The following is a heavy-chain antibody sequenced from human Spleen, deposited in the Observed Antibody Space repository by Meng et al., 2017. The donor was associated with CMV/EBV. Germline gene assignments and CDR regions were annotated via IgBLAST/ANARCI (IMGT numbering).Heavy chain of an antibody. CDR1: GFTVSSNY. CDR3: TTDSYSSWRNYYYGMEV. V-gene: IGHV3-15*01. J-gene: IGHJ6*02. CDR2: IRSKTDGGTT. Sequence: GESLKISCAASGFTVSSNYMSWVRQAPGKGLEWVGRIRSKTDGGTTDYAAPVKGRFTISRDDSKNTLYLQMNSLKTEDTAVYYCTTDSYSSWRNYYYGMEVWGQGTTVTVSS. D-gene: IGHD6-13*01.